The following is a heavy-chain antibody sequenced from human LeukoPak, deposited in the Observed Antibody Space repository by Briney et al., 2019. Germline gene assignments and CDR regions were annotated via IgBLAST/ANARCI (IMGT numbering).Heavy chain of an antibody. V-gene: IGHV3-7*01. CDR2: IKKDGSEQ. J-gene: IGHJ4*02. D-gene: IGHD3/OR15-3a*01. CDR1: GFTFSSYW. Sequence: PGGSLRLSCAASGFTFSSYWMSSVREAPGKGLERVANIKKDGSEQYYVDSVKGRFTIYRDNAKNSLYLQMNSLRAEDTAVYYCARDVLPWTYWGQGTLVTVSS. CDR3: ARDVLPWTY.